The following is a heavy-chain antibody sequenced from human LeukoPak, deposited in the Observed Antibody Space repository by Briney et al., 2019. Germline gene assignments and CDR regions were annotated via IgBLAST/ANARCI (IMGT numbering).Heavy chain of an antibody. D-gene: IGHD3-22*01. Sequence: SQTLSLTCTVSGGSISSGDYYWSWIRQPPGKGLEWIGYIYYSGSTYYNPSLKSRVTMSVDTSKNQFSLKLSSVTAADTAVYYCARADDSSGYRVTFDIWGQGTMVTVS. V-gene: IGHV4-30-4*01. CDR1: GGSISSGDYY. CDR3: ARADDSSGYRVTFDI. J-gene: IGHJ3*02. CDR2: IYYSGST.